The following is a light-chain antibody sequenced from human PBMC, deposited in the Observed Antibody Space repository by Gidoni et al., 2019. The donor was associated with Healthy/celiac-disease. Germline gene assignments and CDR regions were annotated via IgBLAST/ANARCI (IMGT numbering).Light chain of an antibody. V-gene: IGLV2-14*01. CDR1: SSDVGGYNY. CDR2: EVS. CDR3: SSYTSSSTLLYV. Sequence: QSALPQPASVSGSPGQSITISRTGTSSDVGGYNYVSWYQQHPGKAPKLMIYEVSNRPSGVSNRFSGSKSGNTASLTISGLQAEDEADYYCSSYTSSSTLLYVFGTGTKVTVL. J-gene: IGLJ1*01.